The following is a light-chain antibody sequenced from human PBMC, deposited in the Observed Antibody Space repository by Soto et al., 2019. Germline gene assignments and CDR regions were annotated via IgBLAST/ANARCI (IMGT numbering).Light chain of an antibody. CDR3: QSYDNSLSAYV. Sequence: QSALTQPASVFGSPGQSITISCTGTSSDVGGYNFVSWYQQHPGKAPKLKIYEVSSRPSGVSNRFSGSKSGNTASLTISGLQPEDEADYYCQSYDNSLSAYVFGTGTKVTVL. J-gene: IGLJ1*01. CDR2: EVS. V-gene: IGLV2-14*03. CDR1: SSDVGGYNF.